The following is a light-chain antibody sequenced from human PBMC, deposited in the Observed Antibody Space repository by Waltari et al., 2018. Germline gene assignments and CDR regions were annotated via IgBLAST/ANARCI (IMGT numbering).Light chain of an antibody. CDR1: SSYVGGYNY. CDR3: SAYRSSSTLEL. J-gene: IGLJ2*01. CDR2: DVN. V-gene: IGLV2-14*03. Sequence: QSALTQPASVSGSPGQSITISCTGTSSYVGGYNYVSWYQQHPGKAPKLMIFDVNNRPSGVSNRFSGSKSGNTASLTISGLQAEDEADYYCSAYRSSSTLELFGGGTRLTVL.